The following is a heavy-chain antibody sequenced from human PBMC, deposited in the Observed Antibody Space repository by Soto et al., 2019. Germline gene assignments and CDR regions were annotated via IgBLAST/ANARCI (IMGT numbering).Heavy chain of an antibody. Sequence: QVQLQESGPGLVKPSETLSLTCTVSGGSVSSGNYYWSWIRQPPGKGLGWIGYFYYTGSTNYNPSLKSRDTISVDASKNQFSLRLSSLTAADTAVYYCARSMHYSDGSNYSPFDYWGQGTLVTVSS. CDR1: GGSVSSGNYY. J-gene: IGHJ4*02. CDR2: FYYTGST. V-gene: IGHV4-61*01. CDR3: ARSMHYSDGSNYSPFDY. D-gene: IGHD3-22*01.